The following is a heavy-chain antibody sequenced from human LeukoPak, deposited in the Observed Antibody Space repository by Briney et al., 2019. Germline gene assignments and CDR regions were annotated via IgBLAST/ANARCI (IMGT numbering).Heavy chain of an antibody. V-gene: IGHV3-49*03. Sequence: QPGGSLRLSCTASGFTFGDYAMSWFRQAPGKGLEWVGFIRSKAYGGTTEYAASVKGRFTISRDDSKSIAYLQMNSLKTEDTAVYHCTRERWPPRGDAFDIWGQGTMVTVSS. J-gene: IGHJ3*02. D-gene: IGHD5-24*01. CDR3: TRERWPPRGDAFDI. CDR1: GFTFGDYA. CDR2: IRSKAYGGTT.